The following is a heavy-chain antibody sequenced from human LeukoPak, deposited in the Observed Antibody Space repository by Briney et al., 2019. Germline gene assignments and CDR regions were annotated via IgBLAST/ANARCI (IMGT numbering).Heavy chain of an antibody. CDR3: ARVPEDIVVVPAALPDY. CDR2: ISAYNGNT. V-gene: IGHV1-18*01. J-gene: IGHJ4*02. D-gene: IGHD2-2*01. CDR1: GYTFSSYG. Sequence: ASVKVSCKASGYTFSSYGISWVRQAPGQGLEWMGWISAYNGNTNYAQKLQGRVTMTTDTSTSTAYMELRSLRSDDTAVCYCARVPEDIVVVPAALPDYWGQGTLVTVSS.